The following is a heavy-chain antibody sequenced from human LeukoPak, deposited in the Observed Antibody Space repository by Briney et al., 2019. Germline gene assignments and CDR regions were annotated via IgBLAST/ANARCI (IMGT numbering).Heavy chain of an antibody. J-gene: IGHJ4*02. Sequence: HPWGSLRLSCAASGFTFSSYGMHWVRQAPGKGLEWVAVISYDGSNKYYADSVKGRFTISRDNSKNTLYLQMNSLRAEDTAVYYCAKCELWFGELFGFDYWGQGTLVTVSS. D-gene: IGHD3-10*01. CDR2: ISYDGSNK. V-gene: IGHV3-30*18. CDR3: AKCELWFGELFGFDY. CDR1: GFTFSSYG.